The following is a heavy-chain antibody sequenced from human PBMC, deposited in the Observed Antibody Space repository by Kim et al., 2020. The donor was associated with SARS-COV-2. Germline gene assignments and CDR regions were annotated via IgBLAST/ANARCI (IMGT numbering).Heavy chain of an antibody. V-gene: IGHV3-7*04. J-gene: IGHJ4*02. Sequence: YVDSVKGRFNIARDNAKNILYLQMTGLRAEDTALYFCARGPTWTYWYFDDWGRGTLVTVSP. CDR3: ARGPTWTYWYFDD. D-gene: IGHD2-8*02.